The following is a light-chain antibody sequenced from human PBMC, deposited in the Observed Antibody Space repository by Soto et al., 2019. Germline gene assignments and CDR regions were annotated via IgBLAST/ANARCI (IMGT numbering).Light chain of an antibody. CDR3: QQCNTYSGRT. CDR1: QSISSW. Sequence: DIQMTQSPSTLSASVGDRVTITCRASQSISSWLAWYQQRPGKAPKLLIYQASSLQSGVPSRFRGSGSGTEFTLTISSLQADDFATYYCQQCNTYSGRTFGQGTKVDIK. J-gene: IGKJ1*01. V-gene: IGKV1-5*03. CDR2: QAS.